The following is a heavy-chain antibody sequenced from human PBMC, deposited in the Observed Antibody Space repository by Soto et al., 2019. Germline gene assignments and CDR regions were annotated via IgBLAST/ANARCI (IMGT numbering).Heavy chain of an antibody. J-gene: IGHJ4*02. CDR3: ARGGYDSGGYPFPY. V-gene: IGHV1-18*01. CDR1: GYTFSSYG. CDR2: MNAYNGDT. Sequence: QVQLVQSGAEVKKPGASVKVSCEPSGYTFSSYGINWVRQAPGQGLEWMGWMNAYNGDTNYAQKYQGRVTMTTDTSTSTAYMELRSLRSDDTAVYYCARGGYDSGGYPFPYWGQGTLVTVSS. D-gene: IGHD3-22*01.